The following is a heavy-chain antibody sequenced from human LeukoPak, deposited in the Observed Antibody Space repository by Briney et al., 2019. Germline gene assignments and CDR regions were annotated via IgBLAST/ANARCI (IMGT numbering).Heavy chain of an antibody. Sequence: GGSLRLSCAASEFTFSSYWMSWVRQAPGKGLEWVAVIWYDGSNKYYADSVKGRLTISRDNSKNTLYLQMNSLRAEDTAVYYCARGMVPIAAAGNDYWGQGTLVTVSS. J-gene: IGHJ4*02. CDR1: EFTFSSYW. CDR3: ARGMVPIAAAGNDY. V-gene: IGHV3-33*08. D-gene: IGHD6-13*01. CDR2: IWYDGSNK.